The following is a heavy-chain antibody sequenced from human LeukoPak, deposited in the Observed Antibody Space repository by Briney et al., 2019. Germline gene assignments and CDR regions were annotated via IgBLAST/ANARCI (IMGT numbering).Heavy chain of an antibody. CDR1: GGTFSSYA. CDR2: IIPIFGTA. CDR3: ARGPLGYDILTGYASDY. V-gene: IGHV1-69*13. Sequence: SVKVSCKASGGTFSSYAISWVRQAHGQGLEWMGGIIPIFGTANYAQKFQGRVTITADESTSTAYMELSSLRSEDTAVYYCARGPLGYDILTGYASDYWGQGTLVTVSS. D-gene: IGHD3-9*01. J-gene: IGHJ4*02.